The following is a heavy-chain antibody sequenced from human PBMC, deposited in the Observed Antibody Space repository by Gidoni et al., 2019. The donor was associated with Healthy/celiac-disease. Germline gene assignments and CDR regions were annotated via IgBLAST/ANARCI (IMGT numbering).Heavy chain of an antibody. D-gene: IGHD2-2*01. CDR3: ARSEDCSSTSCPEYFQH. V-gene: IGHV1-3*05. CDR1: GYTFTSYA. Sequence: VQLLQSGAEEQKPGASVKVSCKASGYTFTSYAMHWVRQAPGQRLEWMGWIHDGNGNTKYSQKFQGRVTITRDTSASTAYMELSSLRSEDTAVYYCARSEDCSSTSCPEYFQHWGQGTLVTVSS. CDR2: IHDGNGNT. J-gene: IGHJ1*01.